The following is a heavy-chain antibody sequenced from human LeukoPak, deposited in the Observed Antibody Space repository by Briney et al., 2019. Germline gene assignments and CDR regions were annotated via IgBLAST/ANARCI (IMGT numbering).Heavy chain of an antibody. CDR1: GFTFRAYA. J-gene: IGHJ4*02. CDR2: ISGSGVST. CDR3: ANSVAGTPLDY. D-gene: IGHD6-19*01. Sequence: GSLRLSCAASGFTFRAYAMRWVRQAPGKGVEWVSTISGSGVSTYYADSVKGRFTISRDNSKNTLYLQMNSLRAEDTAVYYCANSVAGTPLDYWGQGTLVTVSS. V-gene: IGHV3-23*01.